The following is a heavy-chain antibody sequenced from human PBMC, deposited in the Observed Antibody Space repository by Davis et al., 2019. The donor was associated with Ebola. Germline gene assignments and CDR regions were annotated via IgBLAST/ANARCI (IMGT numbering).Heavy chain of an antibody. V-gene: IGHV3-21*06. CDR3: ASYIIG. D-gene: IGHD2/OR15-2a*01. CDR1: GFTFSGYP. CDR2: ISIGSTYI. J-gene: IGHJ4*02. Sequence: PGGSLRLSCAVSGFTFSGYPMNWVRQTPGKGLEWVSFISIGSTYIYYADSVKDRFTISRDNAKNTLFLQMNSLRVEDTAVYYCASYIIGWGQGTLVTVSS.